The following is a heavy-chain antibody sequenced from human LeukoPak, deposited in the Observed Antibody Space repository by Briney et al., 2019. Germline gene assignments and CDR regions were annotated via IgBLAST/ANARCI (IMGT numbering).Heavy chain of an antibody. CDR3: AKGLGYQLVDGYYYYMDV. V-gene: IGHV3-53*01. D-gene: IGHD2-2*01. J-gene: IGHJ6*03. CDR2: IFSGGKT. CDR1: GFTVSSSY. Sequence: GGSLRLSCAASGFTVSSSYMSWVRQAPGKGLEWASVIFSGGKTHYADSVQGRFTISSDSSENTLYLQMNSLRAEDTAVYYWAKGLGYQLVDGYYYYMDVWGKGTTVTVSS.